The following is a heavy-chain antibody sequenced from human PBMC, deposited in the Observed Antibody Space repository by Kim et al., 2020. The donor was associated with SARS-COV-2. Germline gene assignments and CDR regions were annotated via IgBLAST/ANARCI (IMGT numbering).Heavy chain of an antibody. CDR1: GFTVSSNY. CDR2: IYSGGST. D-gene: IGHD3-3*01. V-gene: IGHV3-53*04. Sequence: GGSLRLSCAASGFTVSSNYMSWVRQAPGKGLEWVSVIYSGGSTYYADSVKGRFTISRHNSKNTLYLQMNSLRAEDTAVYYCARAPAGYYDFWSGYMGGMDVWGQGTTVTVSS. CDR3: ARAPAGYYDFWSGYMGGMDV. J-gene: IGHJ6*02.